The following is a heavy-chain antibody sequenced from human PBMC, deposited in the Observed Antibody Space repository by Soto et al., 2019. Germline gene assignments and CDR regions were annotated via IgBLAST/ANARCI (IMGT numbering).Heavy chain of an antibody. V-gene: IGHV4-34*01. CDR3: ARDLGTYYYAMDV. CDR1: GGSFSGYC. D-gene: IGHD3-16*01. CDR2: INDSEST. Sequence: QVQLQQWGAGLLKPSETLSLTCAVYGGSFSGYCWSWIRQPPGKGLEWIGEINDSESTTYNPSLKRQVTISGDTSKNQFSLKLSSVTAADTAVYYCARDLGTYYYAMDVWGQGTTVTVSS. J-gene: IGHJ6*02.